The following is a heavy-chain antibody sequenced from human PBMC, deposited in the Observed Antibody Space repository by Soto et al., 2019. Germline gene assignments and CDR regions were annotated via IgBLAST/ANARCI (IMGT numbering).Heavy chain of an antibody. J-gene: IGHJ4*02. V-gene: IGHV4-39*01. CDR2: IYYSGST. D-gene: IGHD3-16*01. CDR1: GGSISSSSYY. Sequence: SETLCLTCTVSGGSISSSSYYWGWVRQPPAKGLEWIWSIYYSGSTYYNPSLKYRVTISVATSKNQFSLKLSSVTAADTAVFYCASLRIPERPFDYWGQGTLVTVSS. CDR3: ASLRIPERPFDY.